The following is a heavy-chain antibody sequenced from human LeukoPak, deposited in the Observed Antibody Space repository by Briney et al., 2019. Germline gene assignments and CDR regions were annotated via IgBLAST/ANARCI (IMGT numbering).Heavy chain of an antibody. J-gene: IGHJ4*02. V-gene: IGHV4-34*01. Sequence: SETLSLTCAVYGGSFSGYYWSWIRQPPGKGLEWIGSIYYSGSTYYNPSLKSRVTISVDTSKNQFSLKLSSVTAADTAVYYCAHIAAAGEFDYWGQGTLVTVSS. CDR2: IYYSGST. CDR3: AHIAAAGEFDY. CDR1: GGSFSGYY. D-gene: IGHD6-13*01.